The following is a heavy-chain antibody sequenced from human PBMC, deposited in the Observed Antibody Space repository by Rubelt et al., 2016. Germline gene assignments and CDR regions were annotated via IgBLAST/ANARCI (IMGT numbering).Heavy chain of an antibody. Sequence: EVQLLESGGGLVQSGGSLRLSCEVSGFSLKNNGMSWVRRAPGKGLEWVSSVTGGGGSTFSVGSVKGRLPLSRDTSVNTLYLQLNFLRTEDTAIYFCARDFGYSSTSHFDFWGQGTLVTVSS. CDR1: GFSLKNNG. V-gene: IGHV3-23*01. J-gene: IGHJ4*02. CDR2: VTGGGGST. CDR3: ARDFGYSSTSHFDF. D-gene: IGHD2-2*01.